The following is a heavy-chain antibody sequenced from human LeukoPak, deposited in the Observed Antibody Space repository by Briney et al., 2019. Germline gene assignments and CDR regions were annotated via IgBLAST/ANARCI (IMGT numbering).Heavy chain of an antibody. D-gene: IGHD3-22*01. CDR2: IYYSGST. Sequence: SQTLSLTCTVSGGSISSGDYYWSWIRQPPGKGLEWIGYIYYSGSTYYNPSLKSRVTISVDTSKNQFSLKLSSVTAADTAVYYCARHVGPTYYYDSSGYYPPDYWGQGTLVTVSS. CDR3: ARHVGPTYYYDSSGYYPPDY. V-gene: IGHV4-30-4*01. CDR1: GGSISSGDYY. J-gene: IGHJ4*02.